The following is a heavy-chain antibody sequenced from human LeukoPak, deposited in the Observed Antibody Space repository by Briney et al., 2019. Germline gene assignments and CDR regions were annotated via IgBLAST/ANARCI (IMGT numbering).Heavy chain of an antibody. Sequence: KRGESLKISCKGSGYSFTSYWIGWVRQMPGKGLEWMGIIYPGDSDTRYSPSFQGQVTISADKSISTAYLQWSSLKASDTAMYYCARHLESPTIRRIAAAGIFPDVWGQGTTVTVSS. CDR2: IYPGDSDT. D-gene: IGHD6-13*01. CDR1: GYSFTSYW. CDR3: ARHLESPTIRRIAAAGIFPDV. J-gene: IGHJ6*02. V-gene: IGHV5-51*01.